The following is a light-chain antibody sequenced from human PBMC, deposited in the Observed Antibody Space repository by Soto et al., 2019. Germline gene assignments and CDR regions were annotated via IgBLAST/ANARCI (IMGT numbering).Light chain of an antibody. J-gene: IGKJ1*01. CDR3: QQPT. CDR1: QSVSSY. CDR2: DAS. V-gene: IGKV3-11*01. Sequence: EIVLTQSPATLSLSPGERATLSCRASQSVSSYLAWYQQKPGQAPRLLIYDASNRATGIPARFSGSGSGTDFTLTISSLEPEDFAVYYCQQPTFGQGTKVEIK.